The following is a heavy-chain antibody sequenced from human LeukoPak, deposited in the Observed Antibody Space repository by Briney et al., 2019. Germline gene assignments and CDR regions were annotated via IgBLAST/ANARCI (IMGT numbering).Heavy chain of an antibody. J-gene: IGHJ1*01. D-gene: IGHD3-22*01. CDR3: ARVPLHDDSGHYYPH. Sequence: ASVKVSCKTSGYTFTSYGMHWVRQTPGQSLEWMGWINGGNGNTKYSEKFQGRVTIIRDTSASTAYMELSSLRSEDTAVYYCARVPLHDDSGHYYPHWGQGTLVTVSS. V-gene: IGHV1-3*01. CDR2: INGGNGNT. CDR1: GYTFTSYG.